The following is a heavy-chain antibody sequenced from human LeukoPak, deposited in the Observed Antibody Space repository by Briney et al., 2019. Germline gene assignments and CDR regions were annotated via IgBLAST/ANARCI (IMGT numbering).Heavy chain of an antibody. D-gene: IGHD3-22*01. J-gene: IGHJ4*02. Sequence: PGGSLRLSCAASGFTFDDYGLSWVRQVPGKGLEWVSGLNWNGASTGYADSVKGRFTIPRDNAKNSLYLQMNSLRAEDTALYYCAKDEFNDSSGYISIDYWGQGTLVTVSS. CDR3: AKDEFNDSSGYISIDY. CDR1: GFTFDDYG. CDR2: LNWNGAST. V-gene: IGHV3-20*04.